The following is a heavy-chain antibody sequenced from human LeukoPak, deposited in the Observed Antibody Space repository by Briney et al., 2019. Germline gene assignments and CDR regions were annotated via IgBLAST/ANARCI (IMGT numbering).Heavy chain of an antibody. D-gene: IGHD3-3*01. CDR3: ARSAYYDFWSGYGSFDY. Sequence: ASVKVSCKASGYTFTGYYMHWVRRAPGQGLEWMGWINPNSGGTNYAQKFQGRVTMTRDTSISTAYMELSRLRSEDTAVYYCARSAYYDFWSGYGSFDYWGQGTLVTVSS. V-gene: IGHV1-2*02. CDR2: INPNSGGT. CDR1: GYTFTGYY. J-gene: IGHJ4*02.